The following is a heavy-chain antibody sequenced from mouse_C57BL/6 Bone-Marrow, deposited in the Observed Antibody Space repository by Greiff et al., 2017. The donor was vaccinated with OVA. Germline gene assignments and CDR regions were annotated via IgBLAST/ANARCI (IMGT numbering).Heavy chain of an antibody. CDR3: AREEHYYGSSVYAMDY. V-gene: IGHV1-26*01. CDR1: GYTFTDYY. D-gene: IGHD1-1*01. CDR2: INPNNGGT. Sequence: EVQLQQSGPELVKPGASVKISCKASGYTFTDYYMNWVKQSHGKSLEWIGDINPNNGGTSYNQKFKGKATLTVDKSASTAYMELRSLTSEDSAVYYCAREEHYYGSSVYAMDYWGKGTSVTVSS. J-gene: IGHJ4*01.